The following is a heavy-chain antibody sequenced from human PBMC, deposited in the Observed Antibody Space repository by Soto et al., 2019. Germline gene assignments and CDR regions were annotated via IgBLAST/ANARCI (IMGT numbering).Heavy chain of an antibody. CDR3: ARESKKWPDF. CDR2: SRAYNGNT. Sequence: QVQLVQSGGEVKQPGASVTVSCKASGYSFSSYTINWGRQAPGQGREWLGWSRAYNGNTKYVEKLQGRVTMTTDTSSSTAYMELRNMRSDDTAVDYGARESKKWPDFWGPGTLVTVSS. D-gene: IGHD5-12*01. V-gene: IGHV1-18*04. J-gene: IGHJ4*02. CDR1: GYSFSSYT.